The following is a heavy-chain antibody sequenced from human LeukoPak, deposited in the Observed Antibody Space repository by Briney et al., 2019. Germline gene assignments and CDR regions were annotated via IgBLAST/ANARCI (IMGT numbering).Heavy chain of an antibody. CDR3: AKDNRRHYTSGPNPDSLH. J-gene: IGHJ4*02. V-gene: IGHV3-9*01. CDR1: VFSFNNDS. Sequence: GGSLRLSCAGSVFSFNNDSMHWVRQPPWKGLEWVSGISWNSGSIDYADSVKGRFTISRDNAKNSLYLQMNSLRVEDTAFYYCAKDNRRHYTSGPNPDSLHWGQGALVTVSS. D-gene: IGHD6-19*01. CDR2: ISWNSGSI.